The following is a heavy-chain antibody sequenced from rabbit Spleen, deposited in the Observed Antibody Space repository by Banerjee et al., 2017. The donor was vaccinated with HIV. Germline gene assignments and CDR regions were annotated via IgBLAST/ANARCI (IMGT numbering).Heavy chain of an antibody. D-gene: IGHD6-1*01. CDR2: IYVGSSGIT. Sequence: QEQLVESGGGLVQPEGSLTLTCTASGFSFSSSYWICWVRQAPGKGLQWIACIYVGSSGITYYASWAKGRFTISKTSSTTVTLQMTSLTAADTATYFCARGVGGSYDYLYAFRLWGPGTLVTVS. CDR1: GFSFSSSYW. J-gene: IGHJ4*01. CDR3: ARGVGGSYDYLYAFRL. V-gene: IGHV1S45*01.